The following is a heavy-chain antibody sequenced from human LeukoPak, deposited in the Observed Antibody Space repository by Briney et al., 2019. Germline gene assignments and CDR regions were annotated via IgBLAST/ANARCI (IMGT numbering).Heavy chain of an antibody. Sequence: GASVKGSCKASGYTFSTYDVFWVRQATGQGLEWMGWMNPNSGNTGYALKFRGRVTMTGDTSISTAYMELSSLISEDTAVYYCARAIRNQLLSDHWGPGTLVTVSS. J-gene: IGHJ4*02. CDR2: MNPNSGNT. V-gene: IGHV1-8*01. D-gene: IGHD2-2*01. CDR3: ARAIRNQLLSDH. CDR1: GYTFSTYD.